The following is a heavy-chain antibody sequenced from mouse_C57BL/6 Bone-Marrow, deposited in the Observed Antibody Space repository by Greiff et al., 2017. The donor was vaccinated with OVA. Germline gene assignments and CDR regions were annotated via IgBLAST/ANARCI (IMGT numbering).Heavy chain of an antibody. D-gene: IGHD2-5*01. J-gene: IGHJ2*01. CDR3: ARGDYSNPLDY. CDR2: IDPSDSYT. Sequence: QVQLKQPGAELVKPGASVKLSCKASGYTFTSYWMQWVKQRPGQGLEWIGEIDPSDSYTNYNQKFKGKATLTVDTSSSTAYMQLSSLTSEDSAVYYCARGDYSNPLDYWGQGTTLTVSS. V-gene: IGHV1-50*01. CDR1: GYTFTSYW.